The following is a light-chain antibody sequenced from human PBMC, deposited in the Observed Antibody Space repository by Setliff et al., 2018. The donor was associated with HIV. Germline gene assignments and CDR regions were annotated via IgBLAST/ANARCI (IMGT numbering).Light chain of an antibody. V-gene: IGKV3-20*01. CDR1: QSVASNY. Sequence: EIVLTQSPGSLSLSPGDRATLSCMASQSVASNYLAWYQQKPGQAPRLLIYGASSRATGIPDRFSGSGSGTDFTLAISRLEPEDFAVYYCHQYRTSPRTFGQGTKVDIK. CDR3: HQYRTSPRT. J-gene: IGKJ1*01. CDR2: GAS.